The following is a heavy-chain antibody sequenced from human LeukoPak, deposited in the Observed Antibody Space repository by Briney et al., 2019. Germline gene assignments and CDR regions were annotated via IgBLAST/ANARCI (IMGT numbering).Heavy chain of an antibody. CDR2: IYYSGST. D-gene: IGHD3-22*01. V-gene: IGHV4-39*01. CDR3: ARHAALDSSGYYLDY. Sequence: PSETLSLTCTVSGGSISSSSYYWGWIRQPPGKGLEWIGSIYYSGSTYYNPSLKSRVTISVDTSKNQFSLKLSSVTAADTAVYYCARHAALDSSGYYLDYWGQGTLVTVSS. J-gene: IGHJ4*02. CDR1: GGSISSSSYY.